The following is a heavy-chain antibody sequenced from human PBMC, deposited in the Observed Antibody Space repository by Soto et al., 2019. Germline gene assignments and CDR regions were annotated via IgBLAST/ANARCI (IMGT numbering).Heavy chain of an antibody. Sequence: GGSLRLSCAASGFTFSSYSMNWVRQAPGKGLEWVSYISSSSSTIYYADSVKGRFTIPRDNAKNSLYRQMNSLRDEDTAVYYCTGMELDYWGQGTLVTVSS. CDR2: ISSSSSTI. CDR3: TGMELDY. V-gene: IGHV3-48*02. D-gene: IGHD1-7*01. CDR1: GFTFSSYS. J-gene: IGHJ4*02.